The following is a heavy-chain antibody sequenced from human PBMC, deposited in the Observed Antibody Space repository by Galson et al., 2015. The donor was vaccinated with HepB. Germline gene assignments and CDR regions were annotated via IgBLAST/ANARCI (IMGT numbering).Heavy chain of an antibody. CDR3: ARGFTIFGVVIIAPDY. V-gene: IGHV1-2*06. D-gene: IGHD3-3*01. Sequence: SVKVSCKASGYTFTGYYMHWVRQAPGQGLEWMGRINPNSGGTNYAQKFQGRVTMTRDTSISTAYMELSRLRSDDTAVYYCARGFTIFGVVIIAPDYWGQGTLVTVSS. CDR2: INPNSGGT. CDR1: GYTFTGYY. J-gene: IGHJ4*02.